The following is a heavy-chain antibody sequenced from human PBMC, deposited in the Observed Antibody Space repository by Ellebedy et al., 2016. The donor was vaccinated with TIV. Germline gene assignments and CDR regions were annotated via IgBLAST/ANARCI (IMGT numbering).Heavy chain of an antibody. D-gene: IGHD6-19*01. CDR1: GFTFSSYS. CDR2: ISSSSSTI. J-gene: IGHJ4*02. CDR3: ARVGQWLKEEVWWYFDY. V-gene: IGHV3-48*02. Sequence: PGGSLRLSCAASGFTFSSYSMNWVRQAPGKGLEWVSYISSSSSTIYYADSVKGRFTISRDNAKNSLYLQMNSLRDEDTAVYYCARVGQWLKEEVWWYFDYWGQGTLVTVSS.